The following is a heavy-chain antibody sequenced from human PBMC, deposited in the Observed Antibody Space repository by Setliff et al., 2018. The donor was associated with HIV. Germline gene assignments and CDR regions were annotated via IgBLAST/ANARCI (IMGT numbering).Heavy chain of an antibody. J-gene: IGHJ6*03. V-gene: IGHV1-18*01. CDR2: ISADNGDT. CDR3: ARVIDYGVLYWSYYMDV. D-gene: IGHD4-17*01. CDR1: GYTLTNYG. Sequence: ASVKVSCKASGYTLTNYGISWVRQAPGQGLEGMGWISADNGDTNYPQKRQGRVTMTTDTSTSTAYMELRSLRSDYTAVYYCARVIDYGVLYWSYYMDVWGKGTTVTV.